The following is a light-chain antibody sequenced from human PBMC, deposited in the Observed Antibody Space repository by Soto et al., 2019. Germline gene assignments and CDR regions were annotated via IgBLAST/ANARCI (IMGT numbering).Light chain of an antibody. V-gene: IGKV3-20*01. CDR2: GAS. CDR1: HSVSRSY. J-gene: IGKJ2*01. Sequence: EIVLTQSPGTLSLSPGERATLSCRASHSVSRSYLAWYQQKPGQAPRLVIYGASSRATGITDRFSGSGSVTDLTITLSRQEPEEYAVYYCQQYGSSPPYSCGQGPKLEF. CDR3: QQYGSSPPYS.